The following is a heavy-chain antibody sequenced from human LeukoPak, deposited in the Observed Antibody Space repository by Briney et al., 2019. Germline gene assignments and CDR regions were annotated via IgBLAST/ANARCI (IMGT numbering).Heavy chain of an antibody. D-gene: IGHD3-10*01. V-gene: IGHV1-46*01. CDR1: GYTFTSYY. Sequence: ASVKVSCKASGYTFTSYYMHWVRQAPGQGLEWMGIINPSGGSTSYAQKFQGRVTMTRDTSTSTDYMELSSLRSEDTAVYYCARDSGNTPVDYWGQGTLVTVSS. CDR3: ARDSGNTPVDY. J-gene: IGHJ4*02. CDR2: INPSGGST.